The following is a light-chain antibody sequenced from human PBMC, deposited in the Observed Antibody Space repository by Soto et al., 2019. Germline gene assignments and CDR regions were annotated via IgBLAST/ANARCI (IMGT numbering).Light chain of an antibody. CDR1: QSVSSSY. CDR3: QQYRSSPLFT. V-gene: IGKV3-20*01. Sequence: EIVLTQSPGTLSLSPGERATLSCRASQSVSSSYLAWYQQKPGQAPRLLIYGASSRATGIPDRFSGSGSGNYFTLTLSRLEPEDFAVYYCQQYRSSPLFTFGPGTKVDIK. J-gene: IGKJ3*01. CDR2: GAS.